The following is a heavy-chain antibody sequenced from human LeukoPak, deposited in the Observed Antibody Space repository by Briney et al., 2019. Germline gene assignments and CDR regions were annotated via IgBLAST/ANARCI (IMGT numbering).Heavy chain of an antibody. CDR2: INHSGST. J-gene: IGHJ4*02. Sequence: SETLSLTCAVYGGSFSGYYWSWIRQPPGNGLEWIGEINHSGSTNYHPSLKSRVTISVDTSKNQFSLKLSSVTAADTAVYYCARSQAYGIFDYWGQGTLVTVSS. CDR3: ARSQAYGIFDY. D-gene: IGHD4-17*01. CDR1: GGSFSGYY. V-gene: IGHV4-34*01.